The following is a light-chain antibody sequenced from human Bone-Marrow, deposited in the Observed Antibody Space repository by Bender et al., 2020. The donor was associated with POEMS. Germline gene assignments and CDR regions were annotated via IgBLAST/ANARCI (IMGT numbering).Light chain of an antibody. J-gene: IGLJ2*01. CDR3: QVWDSRSDHAI. CDR2: DNI. Sequence: SYVLTQPPSVSVAPGQTARITCGGDNIETKSVHWYQQMPGQAPVLVVYDNIHRPSGIPERLSGSNSGNTATLTISRVEAGDGADYYCQVWDSRSDHAIFGGGTSLTVL. CDR1: NIETKS. V-gene: IGLV3-21*02.